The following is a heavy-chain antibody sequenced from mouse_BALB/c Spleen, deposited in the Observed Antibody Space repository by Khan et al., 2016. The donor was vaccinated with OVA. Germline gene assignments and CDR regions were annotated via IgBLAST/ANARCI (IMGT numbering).Heavy chain of an antibody. CDR2: ISYGGST. J-gene: IGHJ4*01. CDR1: GYSITSDYA. V-gene: IGHV3-2*02. D-gene: IGHD1-1*01. CDR3: ARKNYYGYAMDY. Sequence: QLEESGPGLVKPSQSLSLTCTVTGYSITSDYAWDWIRQFPENKLEWMGYISYGGSTSYNPSLKSRISITRDTSKNQFFLQLNSVTTEDTATDYCARKNYYGYAMDYWGQGTSVTVSS.